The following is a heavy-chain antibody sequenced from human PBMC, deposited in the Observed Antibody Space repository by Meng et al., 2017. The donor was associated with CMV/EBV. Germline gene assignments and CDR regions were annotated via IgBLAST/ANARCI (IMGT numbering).Heavy chain of an antibody. D-gene: IGHD5-24*01. V-gene: IGHV4-59*01. CDR1: GGSISSYY. Sequence: SETLSLTCTVSGGSISSYYWSWIRQPPGKGLEWIGYIYYSGSTNYNPSLKSRVTISVDTSKNQFSLKLSSVTAADTAVYYCARAYQRPYGMDVWGQGTTVTVSS. CDR3: ARAYQRPYGMDV. CDR2: IYYSGST. J-gene: IGHJ6*02.